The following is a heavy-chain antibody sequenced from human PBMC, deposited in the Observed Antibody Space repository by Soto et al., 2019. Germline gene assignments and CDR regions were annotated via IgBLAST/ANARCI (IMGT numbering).Heavy chain of an antibody. V-gene: IGHV4-59*08. Sequence: SETLSLTCTVSGGSSTDNYWNWIRQPPGKGLEWIGYIFYSGPTTYNPSLKGRITISIDASKNQFSLNLRSVTAADTATYYCASSTASADLDYWGQGTLVTVSS. CDR1: GGSSTDNY. CDR2: IFYSGPT. D-gene: IGHD2-8*02. J-gene: IGHJ4*02. CDR3: ASSTASADLDY.